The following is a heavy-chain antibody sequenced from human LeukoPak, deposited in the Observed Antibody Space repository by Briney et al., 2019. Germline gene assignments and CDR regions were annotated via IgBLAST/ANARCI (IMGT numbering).Heavy chain of an antibody. V-gene: IGHV3-23*01. CDR1: GFTFNNYA. D-gene: IGHD3-22*01. J-gene: IGHJ4*02. Sequence: PGGSLRLSCAASGFTFNNYAMSWVCQAPGKGLEWVSAISGRGGSTYYADPLKGRFTISRDNSKNTLYLQMNSLRAEDTALYYCAKDGIGGIYYDSSGYFDYWGQGTLVTVSS. CDR2: ISGRGGST. CDR3: AKDGIGGIYYDSSGYFDY.